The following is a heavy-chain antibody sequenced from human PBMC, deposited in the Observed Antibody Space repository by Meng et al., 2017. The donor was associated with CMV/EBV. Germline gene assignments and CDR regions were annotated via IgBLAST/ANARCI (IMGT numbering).Heavy chain of an antibody. D-gene: IGHD3-3*01. J-gene: IGHJ1*01. V-gene: IGHV3-7*01. CDR1: GFTFSSYW. Sequence: GESLKISCAASGFTFSSYWMSWVRQAPGKGLEWVANIKQDGSEKYYVDSVKGRFTISRDNAKNSLYLQMNSPRAEDTAVYYCARNAPIQIITIFGVVTPEYFQHWGQGTLVTVSS. CDR2: IKQDGSEK. CDR3: ARNAPIQIITIFGVVTPEYFQH.